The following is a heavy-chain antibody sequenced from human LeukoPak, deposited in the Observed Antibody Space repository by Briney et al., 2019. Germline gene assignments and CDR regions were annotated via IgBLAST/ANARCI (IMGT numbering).Heavy chain of an antibody. CDR3: ARLSCSGGSCYLPYYFDY. D-gene: IGHD2-15*01. V-gene: IGHV4-34*01. CDR2: INHSGST. CDR1: GGSFSGYY. Sequence: PSETLSLTCAVYGGSFSGYYWSWIRQPPGKGLEWIGEINHSGSTNYNPSLKSRVTISVDTSKNQFSLKLSSVTAADTAVYYCARLSCSGGSCYLPYYFDYWGQGTLVTVSS. J-gene: IGHJ4*02.